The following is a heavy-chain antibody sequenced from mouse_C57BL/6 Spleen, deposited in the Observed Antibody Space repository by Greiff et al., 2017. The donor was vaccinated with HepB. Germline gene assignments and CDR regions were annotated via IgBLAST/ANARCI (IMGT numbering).Heavy chain of an antibody. CDR3: ARSYPDSSGPAGFAY. J-gene: IGHJ3*01. CDR1: GYTFTSYW. D-gene: IGHD3-2*02. CDR2: IDPSDSYT. V-gene: IGHV1-59*01. Sequence: QVQLKQPGAELVRPGTSVKLSCKASGYTFTSYWMHWVKQRPGQGLEWIGVIDPSDSYTNYNQKFKGKATLTVDTSSSTAYMQLSSLTSEDSAVYYGARSYPDSSGPAGFAYWGQGTLVTVSA.